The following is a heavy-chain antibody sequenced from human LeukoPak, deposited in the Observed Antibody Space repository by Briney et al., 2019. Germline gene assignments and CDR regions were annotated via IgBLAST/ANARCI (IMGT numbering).Heavy chain of an antibody. D-gene: IGHD4-23*01. Sequence: GGSLRLSCAASGFTVSSNYMSWVRQAPGKGLEWVSVIYSGGSTYYADSVKGRLTISRDISKNTIYLQMNNLRPEDTAVYYCAGYGGYSFWGQGTLVTVSS. CDR2: IYSGGST. CDR3: AGYGGYSF. J-gene: IGHJ4*01. V-gene: IGHV3-66*01. CDR1: GFTVSSNY.